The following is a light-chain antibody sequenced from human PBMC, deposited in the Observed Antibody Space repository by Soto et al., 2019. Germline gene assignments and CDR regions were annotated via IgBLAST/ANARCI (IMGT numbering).Light chain of an antibody. V-gene: IGKV1-5*01. J-gene: IGKJ1*01. CDR3: QQYNNYPQT. CDR1: QSVSSW. CDR2: DAS. Sequence: DIQMTQSPSTLSASVRDRVTITCRASQSVSSWLAWYQQKPGKAPKLLIYDASSLDSGVPSRFSGSGSGTEFTLTISSLQPDDFATYYCQQYNNYPQTFGQGTKVEIK.